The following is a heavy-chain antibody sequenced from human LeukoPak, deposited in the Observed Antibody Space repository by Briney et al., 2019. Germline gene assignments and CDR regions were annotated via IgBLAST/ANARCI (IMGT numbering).Heavy chain of an antibody. CDR3: ASETTYYYGSGSYYNVRFDY. D-gene: IGHD3-10*01. J-gene: IGHJ4*02. CDR1: GGSISSYY. V-gene: IGHV4-4*07. CDR2: IYTSGST. Sequence: PSETLSLTCTVSGGSISSYYWSWIRQPAGKGLEWIGRIYTSGSTNYNPSLKSRVTMSVDTSKNQFSLKLSSVTAADTAVYYCASETTYYYGSGSYYNVRFDYWGQGTLVTVSS.